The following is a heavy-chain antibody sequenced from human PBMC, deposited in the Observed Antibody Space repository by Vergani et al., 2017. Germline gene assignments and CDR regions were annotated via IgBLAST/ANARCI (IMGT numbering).Heavy chain of an antibody. CDR2: IYYSGRT. CDR1: GGSISSSSYY. V-gene: IGHV4-39*01. J-gene: IGHJ4*02. D-gene: IGHD3-22*01. CDR3: ARRIQTYDSTPFDY. Sequence: QLQLQESGPGLVKPSETLSLTCTVSGGSISSSSYYWGWIRQPPGKGLEWIGSIYYSGRTYYNPSLKSRVTISVDTSKNQFSLKLSSVTAADTAVYYCARRIQTYDSTPFDYWGQGTLVTVSS.